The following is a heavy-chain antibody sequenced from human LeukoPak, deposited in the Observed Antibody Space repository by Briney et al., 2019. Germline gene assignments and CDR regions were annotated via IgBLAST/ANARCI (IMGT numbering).Heavy chain of an antibody. Sequence: SETLSLTCAVYGGSFSGYYWSWIRQPPGKGLEWMGEINHSGSTNYNPSLKSRVTISVDTSKNQFSLKLSSVTAADTAVYYCARGGSRAYYGDFGSPFDYWGQGTLVTVSS. CDR2: INHSGST. D-gene: IGHD4-17*01. J-gene: IGHJ4*02. CDR1: GGSFSGYY. CDR3: ARGGSRAYYGDFGSPFDY. V-gene: IGHV4-34*01.